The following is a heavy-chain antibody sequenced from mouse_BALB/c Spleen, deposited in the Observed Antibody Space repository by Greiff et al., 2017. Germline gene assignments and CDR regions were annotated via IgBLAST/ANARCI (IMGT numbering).Heavy chain of an antibody. V-gene: IGHV5-6*01. CDR3: ARSTYYDYEAWFAY. D-gene: IGHD2-4*01. CDR1: GFTFSSYG. Sequence: EVKLMESGGDLVKPGGSLKLSCAASGFTFSSYGMSWVRQTPDKRLEWVATISSGGSYTYYPDSVKGRFTISRDNAKNTLYLQMSSLKSEDTAMYYCARSTYYDYEAWFAYWGQGTLVTVSA. J-gene: IGHJ3*01. CDR2: ISSGGSYT.